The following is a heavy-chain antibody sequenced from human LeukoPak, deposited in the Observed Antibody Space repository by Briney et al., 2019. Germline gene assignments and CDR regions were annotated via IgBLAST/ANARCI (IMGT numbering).Heavy chain of an antibody. CDR3: AKEYCSSTSCYEPYYYYYMDV. Sequence: GRSLRLSCAASGFTFDDYDMHWVRQAPGKGLEWVSGISWNTGSIGYADSVKGRFTISRDNSKSTLYLQMNSLRAEDTAVYYCAKEYCSSTSCYEPYYYYYMDVWGKGTTVTVSS. J-gene: IGHJ6*03. V-gene: IGHV3-9*01. D-gene: IGHD2-2*01. CDR1: GFTFDDYD. CDR2: ISWNTGSI.